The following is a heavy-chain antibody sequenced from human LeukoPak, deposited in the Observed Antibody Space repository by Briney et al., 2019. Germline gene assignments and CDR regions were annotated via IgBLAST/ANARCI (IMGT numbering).Heavy chain of an antibody. CDR1: GYTFTGYY. CDR3: ARVGSQLAPSRYYYYMDV. V-gene: IGHV1-2*02. D-gene: IGHD6-6*01. CDR2: INPNSGGT. Sequence: GASVKVSCKASGYTFTGYYMHWVRQAPGQGLEWVGWINPNSGGTNYAQKFQGRVTMTRDTSISTAYMELGRLRSDDTAVYYCARVGSQLAPSRYYYYMDVWGKGTTVTVSS. J-gene: IGHJ6*03.